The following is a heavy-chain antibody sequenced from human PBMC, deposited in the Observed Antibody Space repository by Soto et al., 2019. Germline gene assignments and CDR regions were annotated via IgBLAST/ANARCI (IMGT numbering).Heavy chain of an antibody. CDR1: GFTFSSYA. CDR3: ARGARGAVAGTYSFDY. Sequence: EVQLVESGGGLVQPGGSLRLSCAASGFTFSSYAMYWVRQAPGKGLEYVSAISSNGGSTSYANSVKGRFTNSRDNSKNTLYLQMGSLRAEDMAVYYCARGARGAVAGTYSFDYWGQGTLVTVSS. CDR2: ISSNGGST. J-gene: IGHJ4*02. V-gene: IGHV3-64*01. D-gene: IGHD6-19*01.